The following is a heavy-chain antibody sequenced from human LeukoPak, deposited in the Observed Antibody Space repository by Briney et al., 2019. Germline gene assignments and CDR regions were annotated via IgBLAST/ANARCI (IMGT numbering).Heavy chain of an antibody. J-gene: IGHJ5*02. CDR1: GYTLTELS. CDR2: FDAEDGET. D-gene: IGHD5-24*01. V-gene: IGHV1-24*01. Sequence: ASVKVSCKVSGYTLTELSMHWVRQAPGKGLEWMGGFDAEDGETIYAQKFQGRVTMTEDTSTDTAYMELSSLRSEDTAVYYCATEIWEDGYNNWFDPWGQGTLVTVSS. CDR3: ATEIWEDGYNNWFDP.